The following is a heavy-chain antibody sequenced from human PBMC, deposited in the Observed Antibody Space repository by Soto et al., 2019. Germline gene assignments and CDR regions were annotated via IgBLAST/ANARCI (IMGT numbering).Heavy chain of an antibody. D-gene: IGHD6-13*01. Sequence: GASVKVSCKASGYTFTSYDINWVRQATGQGLEWMGWMNPNSGNTGYAQKFQGRVTMTRNTSISTAYMELSSLRSEDTAVYYCARVVEQQLVLGDYWGQGTLVTVSS. CDR1: GYTFTSYD. J-gene: IGHJ4*02. CDR2: MNPNSGNT. CDR3: ARVVEQQLVLGDY. V-gene: IGHV1-8*01.